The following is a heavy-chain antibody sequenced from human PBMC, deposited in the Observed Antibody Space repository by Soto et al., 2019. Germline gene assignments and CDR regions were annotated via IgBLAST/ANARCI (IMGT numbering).Heavy chain of an antibody. V-gene: IGHV3-21*01. CDR2: ISSSSSYI. CDR3: AKDHLSGTSDY. CDR1: GFTFSSYS. Sequence: LRLSCAASGFTFSSYSMNWVRQAPGKGLEWVSSISSSSSYIYYADSVKGRFTISRDNAKNSLYLQMDSLRVEDTGVYYCAKDHLSGTSDYWGQGTLVTVSS. J-gene: IGHJ4*02. D-gene: IGHD3-10*01.